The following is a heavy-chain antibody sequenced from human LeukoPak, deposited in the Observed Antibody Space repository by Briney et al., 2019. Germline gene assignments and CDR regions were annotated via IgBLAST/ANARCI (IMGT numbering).Heavy chain of an antibody. Sequence: SETLSLTCTVSGGSISSGGYYWSWIRQPPGKGLEWIGYIYHSGSTYYNPSLKSRVTISVDTSKNQFSLKLSYVTAADTAVYYCTRDNSINWGFFDYWGQGTLVTVSS. J-gene: IGHJ4*02. CDR1: GGSISSGGYY. V-gene: IGHV4-30-2*01. CDR2: IYHSGST. CDR3: TRDNSINWGFFDY. D-gene: IGHD7-27*01.